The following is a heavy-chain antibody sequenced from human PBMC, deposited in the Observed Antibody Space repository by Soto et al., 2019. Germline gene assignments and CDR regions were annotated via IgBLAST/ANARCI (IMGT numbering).Heavy chain of an antibody. J-gene: IGHJ4*02. CDR3: ARVGLSAGYDYIWGSYRYYFDY. D-gene: IGHD3-16*02. Sequence: PSETLSLTCTVSSGSISTYYWSWIRQPPGKGLEWIGYIYYTGSTNYNPSLKTRVAISMDTSKNQFSLNLSSVTAADTAVYYCARVGLSAGYDYIWGSYRYYFDYWGQGTLVTVSS. CDR2: IYYTGST. CDR1: SGSISTYY. V-gene: IGHV4-59*12.